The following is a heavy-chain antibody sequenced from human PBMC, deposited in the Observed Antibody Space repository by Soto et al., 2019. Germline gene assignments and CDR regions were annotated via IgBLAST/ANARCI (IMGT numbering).Heavy chain of an antibody. V-gene: IGHV1-8*01. CDR1: GYTFTHFD. CDR3: ARAYHLVPKF. J-gene: IGHJ4*02. D-gene: IGHD2-15*01. Sequence: QVHLVQSGAEVRKPGASVRVSCKTSGYTFTHFDIHWVRQATGQGLEWVGWMNPDSGNSGFTQRFQGRVSMTRNASMSTAYMEIHSLTSADTAIYYCARAYHLVPKFWGQGILVTVSS. CDR2: MNPDSGNS.